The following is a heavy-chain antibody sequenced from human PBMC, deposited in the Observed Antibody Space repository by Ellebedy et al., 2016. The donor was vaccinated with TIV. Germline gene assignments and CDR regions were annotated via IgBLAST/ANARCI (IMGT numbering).Heavy chain of an antibody. Sequence: GESLKISCKGSGYSFTNYWIGWVRQMPGKGLEWMGIIYPGDSDTRYSPSFQGQVTISADKSISTAYLQWSSLKASDTAMYYCARRDDSGGYYYYYFDYWGQGTLVTVSS. D-gene: IGHD3-22*01. V-gene: IGHV5-51*01. CDR3: ARRDDSGGYYYYYFDY. J-gene: IGHJ4*02. CDR2: IYPGDSDT. CDR1: GYSFTNYW.